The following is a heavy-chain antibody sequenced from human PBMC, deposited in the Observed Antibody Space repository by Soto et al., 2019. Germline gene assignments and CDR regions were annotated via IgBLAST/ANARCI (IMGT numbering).Heavy chain of an antibody. D-gene: IGHD6-6*01. Sequence: GESLKISCKGSGYSFTSHWIAWVRQMPGKGLEWMGIIYPDDSDTRYSPSFQGQVTISADKSISTAHLQWSSLKASDAAMYYCARGGSSFYYGMDVWGQGTTVTVSS. J-gene: IGHJ6*02. CDR2: IYPDDSDT. CDR3: ARGGSSFYYGMDV. CDR1: GYSFTSHW. V-gene: IGHV5-51*01.